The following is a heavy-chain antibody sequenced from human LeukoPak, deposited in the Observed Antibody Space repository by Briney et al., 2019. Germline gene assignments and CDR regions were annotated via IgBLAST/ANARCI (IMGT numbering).Heavy chain of an antibody. CDR3: ARWGIAAAGFDY. CDR2: INPSGGST. V-gene: IGHV1-46*01. D-gene: IGHD6-13*01. J-gene: IGHJ4*02. Sequence: ASVKVSCKASGYTFTSYYMHWVRQAPGQGLEWMGIINPSGGSTSYAQKFQGRVTVTRDMSTSTVYMELSSLRSEDTAVYYCARWGIAAAGFDYWGQGTLVTVSS. CDR1: GYTFTSYY.